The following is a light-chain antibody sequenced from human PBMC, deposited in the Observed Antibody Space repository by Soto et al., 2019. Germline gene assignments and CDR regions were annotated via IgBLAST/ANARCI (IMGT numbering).Light chain of an antibody. V-gene: IGLV2-8*01. Sequence: QPVLTQPPSVSGSPGQSVTISCTGTSRDVGAYNYVSWYQKYPGKAPKLMIHEVNQRPSGVPARFSGSKSGNTASLTVYGLQTEDEADYYCSAFAATNTFEVLFGGGTKLTVL. CDR3: SAFAATNTFEVL. CDR2: EVN. J-gene: IGLJ3*02. CDR1: SRDVGAYNY.